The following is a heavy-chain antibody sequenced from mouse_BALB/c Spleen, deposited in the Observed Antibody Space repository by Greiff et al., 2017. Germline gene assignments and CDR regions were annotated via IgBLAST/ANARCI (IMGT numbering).Heavy chain of an antibody. J-gene: IGHJ1*01. D-gene: IGHD2-10*02. V-gene: IGHV1S81*02. CDR1: GYTFTSYY. CDR3: SRGYGTSWYFDV. Sequence: QVQLQQSGAELVKPGASVKLSCKASGYTFTSYYMYWVKQRPGQGLEWIGEINPSNGGTNFNEKFKSKATLTVDKSSSTAYMQLSSLTSEDSAVYYCSRGYGTSWYFDVWGAGTTVTVSS. CDR2: INPSNGGT.